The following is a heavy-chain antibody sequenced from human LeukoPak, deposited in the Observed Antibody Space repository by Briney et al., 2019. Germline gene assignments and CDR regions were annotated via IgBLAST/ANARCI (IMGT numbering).Heavy chain of an antibody. J-gene: IGHJ4*02. CDR2: IYYSGST. CDR1: GDSISSYY. D-gene: IGHD2-8*01. Sequence: PSETLSLTCTVSGDSISSYYWSWIRQPPGKGLEWIGYIYYSGSTNYNPSLKSRVTISVDTSKNQFPLKLSSVTAADTAVYYCAREDGVGFDYWGQGTLVTVSS. V-gene: IGHV4-59*01. CDR3: AREDGVGFDY.